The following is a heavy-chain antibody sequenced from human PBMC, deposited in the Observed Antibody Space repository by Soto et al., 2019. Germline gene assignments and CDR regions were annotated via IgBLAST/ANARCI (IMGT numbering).Heavy chain of an antibody. Sequence: SVKVTWEACGYRNTSNYRHWVRQAPGQGLEWMGIINPSGGSTSYAQKFQGRVTMTTDTSTSTAYMELRSLRSDDTAVYYCARLAHPAALWFDPWGQGTLVTVSS. CDR2: INPSGGST. D-gene: IGHD2-2*01. CDR1: GYRNTSNY. CDR3: ARLAHPAALWFDP. V-gene: IGHV1-46*01. J-gene: IGHJ5*02.